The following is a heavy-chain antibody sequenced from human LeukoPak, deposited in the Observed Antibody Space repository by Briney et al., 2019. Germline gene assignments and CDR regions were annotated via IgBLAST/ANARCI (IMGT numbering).Heavy chain of an antibody. CDR2: ISSSSSYV. J-gene: IGHJ6*02. CDR3: ARDFGDSSGYYLRLYYYYGMNV. CDR1: GFTFSSYS. Sequence: PGGSLRLSCAASGFTFSSYSMNWVRQAPGKGLEWVSSISSSSSYVYYADSVKGRFTISRDNAKNSLYLQMNSLRAEDTAVYYCARDFGDSSGYYLRLYYYYGMNVWGQGTTVTVSS. V-gene: IGHV3-21*01. D-gene: IGHD3-22*01.